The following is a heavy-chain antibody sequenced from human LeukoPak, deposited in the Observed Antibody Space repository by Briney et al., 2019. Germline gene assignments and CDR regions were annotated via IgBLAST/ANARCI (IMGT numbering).Heavy chain of an antibody. CDR1: GFTFSSYG. CDR2: ISGSGGST. Sequence: GGSLRLSCAASGFTFSSYGMSWVRQAPGKGLEWVSAISGSGGSTYYADSVKGRFTISRDNSKNTLYLQMNSLRAEDTAVHYCAKVDLDYTNYVGPFDYWGQGTLVTVSS. J-gene: IGHJ4*02. V-gene: IGHV3-23*01. CDR3: AKVDLDYTNYVGPFDY. D-gene: IGHD4-11*01.